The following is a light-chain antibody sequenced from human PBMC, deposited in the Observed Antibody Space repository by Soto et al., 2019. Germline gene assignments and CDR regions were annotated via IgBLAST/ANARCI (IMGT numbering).Light chain of an antibody. V-gene: IGKV3-20*01. CDR3: QQSGTSPWT. CDR1: QSVSSSY. J-gene: IGKJ1*01. Sequence: EIVLTQSPGTLSLSPGERATLSCRASQSVSSSYLAWYQQKPGQAPRLLIYGASSRANGIPDRFSGSGSGKEFTLTISRLEAEDCAVYYCQQSGTSPWTFGQGTKVEIK. CDR2: GAS.